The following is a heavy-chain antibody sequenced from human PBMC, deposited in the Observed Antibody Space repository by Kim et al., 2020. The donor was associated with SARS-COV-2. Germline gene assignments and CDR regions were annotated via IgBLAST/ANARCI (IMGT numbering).Heavy chain of an antibody. CDR1: GFTFSNAW. V-gene: IGHV3-15*01. J-gene: IGHJ4*02. D-gene: IGHD3-22*01. CDR2: IKSKTHGGTT. Sequence: GGSLRLSCAASGFTFSNAWMSWVRQAPGKGLEWVGRIKSKTHGGTTDYAAPVKGRFTISRDDSKNTLYLQMNSLKTEDTAVYYCTTVVGANYYDSSGYLAAYWGQGTLVTDSS. CDR3: TTVVGANYYDSSGYLAAY.